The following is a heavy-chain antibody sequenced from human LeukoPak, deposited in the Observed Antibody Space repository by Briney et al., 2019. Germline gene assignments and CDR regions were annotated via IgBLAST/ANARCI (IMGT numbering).Heavy chain of an antibody. V-gene: IGHV4-61*01. CDR2: IYYSGST. CDR1: GGSVSSGSYY. Sequence: SETLSLTCTVSGGSVSSGSYYWSWIRQPPGKGLEWIGYIYYSGSTNYNPSLKSRVTISVDTSKNQFSLKLSSVTAADTVVYYCARGGYSSGWYPRFDPWGQGTLVTVSS. D-gene: IGHD6-19*01. J-gene: IGHJ5*02. CDR3: ARGGYSSGWYPRFDP.